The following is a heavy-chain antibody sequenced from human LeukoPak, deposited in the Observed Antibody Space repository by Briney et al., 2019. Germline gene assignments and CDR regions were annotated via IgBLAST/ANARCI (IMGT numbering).Heavy chain of an antibody. V-gene: IGHV4-30-2*01. J-gene: IGHJ6*03. Sequence: QTLSLTCAVSGGSISSGGYSWSWIRQPPGKGLEWIGYIYHSGSTYYNPSLKSRVTISVDRSKNQFSLKLSSVTAADTAVYYCAGYLGYSSSWYENTLYYYYYYMDVWGKGTTVTVSS. D-gene: IGHD6-13*01. CDR3: AGYLGYSSSWYENTLYYYYYYMDV. CDR2: IYHSGST. CDR1: GGSISSGGYS.